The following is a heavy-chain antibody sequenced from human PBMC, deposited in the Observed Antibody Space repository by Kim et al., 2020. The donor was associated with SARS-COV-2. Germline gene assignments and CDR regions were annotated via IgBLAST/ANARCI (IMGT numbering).Heavy chain of an antibody. CDR3: AAASWRLCIGGSCQLES. J-gene: IGHJ4*02. V-gene: IGHV1-58*02. CDR1: GFTFRSSA. CDR2: IDVGSGDT. D-gene: IGHD2-15*01. Sequence: SVKVSCRASGFTFRSSAIQWVRQARGRPLEWVGWIDVGSGDTNYALNLQERVTITTDMSTTTVYMELKSLTFDDVGVYYCAAASWRLCIGGSCQLESWGQGTLVTVSS.